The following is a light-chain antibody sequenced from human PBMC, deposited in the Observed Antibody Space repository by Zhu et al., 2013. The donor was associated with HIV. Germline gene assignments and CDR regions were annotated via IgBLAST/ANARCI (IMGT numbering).Light chain of an antibody. V-gene: IGLV2-14*02. J-gene: IGLJ3*02. Sequence: QSALTQPASVSGSPGQSITISCTGTSSDLGSSYLVSWYQQHPGKAPKLIIYEGTNRPSGVSHRISGSKSGNTASLTISGLQAEDEADYYCMSYTSSDTWVFGGGTKLTVL. CDR3: MSYTSSDTWV. CDR1: SSDLGSSYL. CDR2: EGT.